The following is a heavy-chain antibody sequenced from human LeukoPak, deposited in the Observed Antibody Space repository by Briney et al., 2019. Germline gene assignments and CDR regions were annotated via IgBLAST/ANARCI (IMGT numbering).Heavy chain of an antibody. CDR1: GGSISSYY. CDR2: IYTSGST. D-gene: IGHD2-15*01. CDR3: ARATYCSGGSCYPLNWFDP. V-gene: IGHV4-4*07. Sequence: KPPETLSLTCTVSGGSISSYYWSWIRQPAGKGLEWIGRIYTSGSTNYNPSLKSRVTMSVDTSKNQFSLKLSSVTAADTAVYYCARATYCSGGSCYPLNWFDPWGQGTLVTVSS. J-gene: IGHJ5*02.